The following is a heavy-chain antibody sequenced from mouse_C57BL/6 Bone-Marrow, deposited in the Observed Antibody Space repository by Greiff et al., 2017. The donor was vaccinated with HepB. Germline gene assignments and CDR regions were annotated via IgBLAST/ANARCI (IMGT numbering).Heavy chain of an antibody. Sequence: EVQLQQSGPELVKPGASVKISCKASGYTFTDYYMNWVKQSHGKSLEWIGDINPNNGGTSYNQKFKGKATLTVDKSSSTAYMELRSLTSEDSAVYYCARRGTTLYDYAMDYWGQGTSVTVSS. V-gene: IGHV1-26*01. CDR1: GYTFTDYY. D-gene: IGHD6-5*01. J-gene: IGHJ4*01. CDR3: ARRGTTLYDYAMDY. CDR2: INPNNGGT.